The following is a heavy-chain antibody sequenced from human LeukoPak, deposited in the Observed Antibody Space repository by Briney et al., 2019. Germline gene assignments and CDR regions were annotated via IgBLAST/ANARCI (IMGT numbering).Heavy chain of an antibody. D-gene: IGHD1-26*01. CDR1: GGTISRYY. V-gene: IGHV4-59*01. CDR3: ARDRRRDLLHAFDI. Sequence: SETLSLTCTVSGGTISRYYWSWIRQPPGKGLEWIAYIDYSGSTNYNPSLKSRLTISLDASKNQFSLKLSSVTAADTGVYYCARDRRRDLLHAFDIWGQGTMVTVSS. J-gene: IGHJ3*02. CDR2: IDYSGST.